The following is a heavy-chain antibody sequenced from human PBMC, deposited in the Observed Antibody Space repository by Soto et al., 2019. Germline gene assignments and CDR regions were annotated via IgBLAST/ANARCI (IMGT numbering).Heavy chain of an antibody. CDR2: IYYSGST. V-gene: IGHV4-59*01. Sequence: QVQLQESGPGLVKPSETLSLTCTVSGGSISSYYWSWIRQPPGKGLEWIGYIYYSGSTNYNPSLKSRVTISVDTSKNQFSLKLSSVTAADTAVYYCARQNRITMTLMDYWGQGTLVTVSS. D-gene: IGHD3-22*01. CDR1: GGSISSYY. J-gene: IGHJ4*02. CDR3: ARQNRITMTLMDY.